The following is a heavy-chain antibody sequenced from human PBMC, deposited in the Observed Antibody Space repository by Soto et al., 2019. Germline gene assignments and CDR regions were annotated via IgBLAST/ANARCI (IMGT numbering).Heavy chain of an antibody. CDR3: ARLRQQKFETHYYYYYYMDV. V-gene: IGHV4-34*01. Sequence: PSETLSLTCAVYGGSFSGYYWSWIRQPPGKGLEWIGEINHSGSTNYNPSLKSRVTISVDTSKNQFSLKLSSVTAADTAVYYCARLRQQKFETHYYYYYYMDVWGKGTTVTVSS. CDR1: GGSFSGYY. J-gene: IGHJ6*03. D-gene: IGHD6-13*01. CDR2: INHSGST.